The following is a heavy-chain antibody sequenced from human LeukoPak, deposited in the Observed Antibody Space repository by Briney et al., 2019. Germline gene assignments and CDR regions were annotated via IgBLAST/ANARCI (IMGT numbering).Heavy chain of an antibody. Sequence: SETLSLTCTVSGGSISSYYWSWIRQPPGKGLEWIGYIYYSGSTNYNPSLKSRVTISVDTSKNQFSLKLSSVTAADTAVYYCARAQLDFWSGYDYYYYGMDVWGQGTTVTVSS. V-gene: IGHV4-59*01. J-gene: IGHJ6*02. CDR2: IYYSGST. CDR3: ARAQLDFWSGYDYYYYGMDV. CDR1: GGSISSYY. D-gene: IGHD3-3*01.